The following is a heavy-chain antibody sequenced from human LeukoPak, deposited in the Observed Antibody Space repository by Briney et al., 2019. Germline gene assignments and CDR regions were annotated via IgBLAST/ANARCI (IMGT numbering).Heavy chain of an antibody. CDR2: IYSAGST. D-gene: IGHD3-16*01. J-gene: IGHJ4*02. CDR1: GFTVSNTY. V-gene: IGHV3-53*01. CDR3: AREGGTGEGYFDY. Sequence: TGGSLRLSCAASGFTVSNTYMSWVRQAPGKGLEWVSVIYSAGSTYYADSVKGRFTISRDSSKSTLYLHMTSLRAEDTAVYYCAREGGTGEGYFDYWGQGTLVTVSS.